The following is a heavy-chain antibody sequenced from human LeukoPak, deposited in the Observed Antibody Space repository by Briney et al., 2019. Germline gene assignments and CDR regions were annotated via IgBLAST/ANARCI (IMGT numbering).Heavy chain of an antibody. V-gene: IGHV4-59*01. CDR1: GGSISSYY. CDR2: IYYSGST. Sequence: PSETLSLTCTVSGGSISSYYWSWIRQPPGKGLEWIGYIYYSGSTNYNPSLKSRVTISVDTSKNQFSLKLSSVTAADTAVYYCASDYGDYGYFDYWGQGTLVTVSS. CDR3: ASDYGDYGYFDY. D-gene: IGHD4-17*01. J-gene: IGHJ4*02.